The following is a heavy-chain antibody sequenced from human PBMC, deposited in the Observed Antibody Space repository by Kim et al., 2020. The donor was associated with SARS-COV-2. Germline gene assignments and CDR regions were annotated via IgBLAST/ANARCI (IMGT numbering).Heavy chain of an antibody. CDR3: ASPFPDRTYGSGSYYRGGYYYYYGMDV. CDR1: GGSFSGYY. J-gene: IGHJ6*02. V-gene: IGHV4-34*01. Sequence: SETLSLTCAVYGGSFSGYYWSWIRQPPGKGLEWIGEINHSGSTNYNPSLKSRVTISVDTSKNQFSLKLSSVTAADTAVYYCASPFPDRTYGSGSYYRGGYYYYYGMDVWGQGTTVTVSS. CDR2: INHSGST. D-gene: IGHD3-10*01.